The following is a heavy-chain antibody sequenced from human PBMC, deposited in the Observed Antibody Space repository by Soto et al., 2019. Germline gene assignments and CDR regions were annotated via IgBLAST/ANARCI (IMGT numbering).Heavy chain of an antibody. D-gene: IGHD3-16*01. CDR1: GFTFSNYG. CDR2: IWNDGDKK. V-gene: IGHV3-33*01. Sequence: QVQLVESGGGVVQPGRSLRLSCAAAGFTFSNYGMHWVRQAPGKGLEWVADIWNDGDKKYYEDSVTGRFTITRDNSDNTLFLQMTRLTADDSAVYYCVRGGKTAGAFEIWGQGTMVTVSS. CDR3: VRGGKTAGAFEI. J-gene: IGHJ3*02.